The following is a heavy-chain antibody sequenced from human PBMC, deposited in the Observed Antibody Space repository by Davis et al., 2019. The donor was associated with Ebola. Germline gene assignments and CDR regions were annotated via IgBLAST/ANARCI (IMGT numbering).Heavy chain of an antibody. D-gene: IGHD4-17*01. J-gene: IGHJ4*02. CDR3: ARLLATVNHYFDY. CDR1: ACSLSSSSYY. Sequence: GSLRLSCTVSACSLSSSSYYWGWIRQPPGKGLEWIGSIYYSGSTYYNPSLKSRVTISVDTSKNQFSLKLSSVTAADTAVYYCARLLATVNHYFDYWGQGTLVTVSS. CDR2: IYYSGST. V-gene: IGHV4-39*01.